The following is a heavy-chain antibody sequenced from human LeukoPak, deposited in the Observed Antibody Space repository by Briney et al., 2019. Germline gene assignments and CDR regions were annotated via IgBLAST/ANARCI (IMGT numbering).Heavy chain of an antibody. CDR1: GGSISSGDYY. J-gene: IGHJ4*02. Sequence: SETLSLTCTVSGGSISSGDYYWSWIRQPPGKGLEWIGYIYYSGSTYYNPSLKSRVTISVDTSKNQVSLKLSSVTAADTAVYYCARGLDSSVPPGYWGQGTLVTVSS. CDR2: IYYSGST. CDR3: ARGLDSSVPPGY. V-gene: IGHV4-30-4*01. D-gene: IGHD3-22*01.